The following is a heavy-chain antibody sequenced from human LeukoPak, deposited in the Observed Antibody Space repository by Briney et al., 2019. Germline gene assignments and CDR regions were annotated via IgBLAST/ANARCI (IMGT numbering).Heavy chain of an antibody. CDR3: ARAPYYDFWSGYWSGFDY. Sequence: SVKVSFKASGGTFSSYAISWVRQAPGQGLEWMGGIIPIFGTANYAQKFQGRVTITTDESPRTAYMELNSLRSEDTAVYYSARAPYYDFWSGYWSGFDYWGKGTVVTVSS. V-gene: IGHV1-69*05. D-gene: IGHD3-3*01. J-gene: IGHJ4*02. CDR1: GGTFSSYA. CDR2: IIPIFGTA.